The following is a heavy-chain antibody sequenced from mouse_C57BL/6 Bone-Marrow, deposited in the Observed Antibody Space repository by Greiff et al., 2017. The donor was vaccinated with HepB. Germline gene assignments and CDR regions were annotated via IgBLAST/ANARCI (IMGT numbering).Heavy chain of an antibody. CDR2: IHPNSGST. D-gene: IGHD2-4*01. CDR3: ARWTMIKGFHS. J-gene: IGHJ2*01. CDR1: GYTFTSYW. Sequence: QVQLQQSGAELVKPGASVKLSCKASGYTFTSYWMHWVKQRPGQGLEWIGMIHPNSGSTNYNEKFKSKATLTVDKSSSTAYMQLSSLTSEDSAVYYCARWTMIKGFHSWGQGTTLTVSS. V-gene: IGHV1-64*01.